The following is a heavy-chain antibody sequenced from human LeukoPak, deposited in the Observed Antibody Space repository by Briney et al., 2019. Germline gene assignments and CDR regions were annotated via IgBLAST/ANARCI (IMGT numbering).Heavy chain of an antibody. D-gene: IGHD3-9*01. CDR1: GFTFSSYW. V-gene: IGHV3-7*01. CDR2: IKQDGSEK. CDR3: AREMGGYYDILTGYYSFDY. Sequence: PGGSLRLSCAASGFTFSSYWMSWVRQAPGKGLEWVANIKQDGSEKYYVDSVKGRFTISRDNAKNSLYLQMNSLRAEDTAVYYCAREMGGYYDILTGYYSFDYWGQGTLVTVSS. J-gene: IGHJ4*02.